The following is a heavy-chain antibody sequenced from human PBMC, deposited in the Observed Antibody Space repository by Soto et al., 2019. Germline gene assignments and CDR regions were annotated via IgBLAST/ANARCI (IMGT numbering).Heavy chain of an antibody. CDR3: AHRQRTVYFDY. Sequence: QITLKESGPTMVKPTQTLTLTCTISGFSLSTSGVGVGWIRQPPGKALEWLALTYWDDDKRYSPSLKSRLTITKDTSKNQVVLTMTNMDPVDTATYYCAHRQRTVYFDYWGQGTLVTVSS. CDR1: GFSLSTSGVG. D-gene: IGHD4-17*01. V-gene: IGHV2-5*02. J-gene: IGHJ4*02. CDR2: TYWDDDK.